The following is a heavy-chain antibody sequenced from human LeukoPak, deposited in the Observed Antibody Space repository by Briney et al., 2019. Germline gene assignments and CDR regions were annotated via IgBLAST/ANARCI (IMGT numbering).Heavy chain of an antibody. CDR1: GFTFRSVT. V-gene: IGHV3-21*01. CDR3: ATGRTGSMVFDI. CDR2: IYSSSTYI. D-gene: IGHD7-27*01. J-gene: IGHJ3*02. Sequence: GGSLRLSCAASGFTFRSVTMNWVREAPGKGLEWVSAIYSSSTYIFYADSVKGRFTISRDNAENSLYLQMHSLRAEDTAIYYCATGRTGSMVFDIWGQGTMVTVSS.